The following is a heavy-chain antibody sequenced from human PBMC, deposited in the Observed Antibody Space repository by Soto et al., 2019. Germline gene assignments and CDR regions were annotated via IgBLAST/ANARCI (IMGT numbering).Heavy chain of an antibody. CDR1: GYTFTSYD. CDR2: MNPNSGNT. CDR3: ARDPLPFWSGYYNYMDV. V-gene: IGHV1-8*01. D-gene: IGHD3-3*01. Sequence: GASVKVSCKASGYTFTSYDINWVRQATGQGLEWMGWMNPNSGNTGYAQKFQGRVTMTRNTSISTAYMELSSLRSEDTAVYYCARDPLPFWSGYYNYMDVWGKGTTVTVSS. J-gene: IGHJ6*03.